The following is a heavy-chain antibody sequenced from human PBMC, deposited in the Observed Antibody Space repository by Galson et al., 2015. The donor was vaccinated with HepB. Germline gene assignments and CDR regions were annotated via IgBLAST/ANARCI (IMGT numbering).Heavy chain of an antibody. Sequence: ASGFTAYNNYMSWVRQAPGKGLEWASLIYSGGSTRYADSVKGRVTISRDTSMSTAYMEVSSLRSDDTAVYYCARMDDYVWLNGMDVWGQGTTVIVSS. V-gene: IGHV3-53*01. J-gene: IGHJ6*02. CDR1: GFTAYNNY. CDR2: IYSGGST. CDR3: ARMDDYVWLNGMDV. D-gene: IGHD3-16*01.